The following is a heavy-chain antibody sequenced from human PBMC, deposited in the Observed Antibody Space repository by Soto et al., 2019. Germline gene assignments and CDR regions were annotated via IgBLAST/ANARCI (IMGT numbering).Heavy chain of an antibody. D-gene: IGHD6-6*01. Sequence: ASVKVSCKASGGTFSSYTINWVRQAPGQGLEWMGRIIPILGIANYAQKFQGRVTITADKSTSTAYMELSSLRSEDTAVYYCARGVYEYNSSSAFGYWGQGTLVTVSS. CDR1: GGTFSSYT. CDR2: IIPILGIA. J-gene: IGHJ4*02. CDR3: ARGVYEYNSSSAFGY. V-gene: IGHV1-69*02.